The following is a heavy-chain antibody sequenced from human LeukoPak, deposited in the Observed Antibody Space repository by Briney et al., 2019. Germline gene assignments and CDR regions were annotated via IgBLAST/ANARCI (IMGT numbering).Heavy chain of an antibody. D-gene: IGHD1-7*01. CDR1: GYSLTSYW. Sequence: ESLKISCKGSGYSLTSYWIGWVSQMPGKVLESIAIIYPGDSDTRYSPSFQGQVTISADKSISTAYLQWSSLKASGTAMYYCARRSNWNYDYYYYGMDVWGQGTTVTVSS. CDR2: IYPGDSDT. J-gene: IGHJ6*02. CDR3: ARRSNWNYDYYYYGMDV. V-gene: IGHV5-51*01.